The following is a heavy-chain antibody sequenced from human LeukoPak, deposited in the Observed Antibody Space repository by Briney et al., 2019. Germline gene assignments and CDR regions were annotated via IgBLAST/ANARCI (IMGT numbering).Heavy chain of an antibody. J-gene: IGHJ6*02. D-gene: IGHD3-10*01. CDR1: GFTFSSYG. Sequence: GGSLRLSCAASGFTFSSYGMHWVRQAPGKGLEWVAVISYDGSNKYYADSVKGRFTISRDNSKNTLYLQMNSLRAEDTAVYYCAKVFTMVRGPYYYYGMDVWGQGTTVTVSS. CDR3: AKVFTMVRGPYYYYGMDV. V-gene: IGHV3-30*18. CDR2: ISYDGSNK.